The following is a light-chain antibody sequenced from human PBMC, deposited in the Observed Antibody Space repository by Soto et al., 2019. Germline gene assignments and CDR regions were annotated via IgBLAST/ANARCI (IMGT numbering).Light chain of an antibody. J-gene: IGKJ5*01. V-gene: IGKV3-20*01. CDR1: QSVSSSY. CDR2: GAS. Sequence: EIVLTQSPGTLSLSPVERATLSCMASQSVSSSYLAWYQQKPGQAPRLLIYGASSRATGIPDRFSGSGSGTDFTLTVSRLEPEDFALYYCQQYGNSPITFGQGTRLEIK. CDR3: QQYGNSPIT.